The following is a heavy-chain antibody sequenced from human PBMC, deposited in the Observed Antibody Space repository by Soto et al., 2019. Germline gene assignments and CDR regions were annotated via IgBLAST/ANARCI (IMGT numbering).Heavy chain of an antibody. CDR3: ARLVGATTSGFDY. J-gene: IGHJ4*02. CDR2: IYPGDSDS. CDR1: GYSFITYW. Sequence: GESLKISCKGSGYSFITYWIGWVRQMPGKGLEWLGVIYPGDSDSRYSPSFQGLVTISADKSVSTAYLQWSSLRASDTAMYYCARLVGATTSGFDYWGQGTPVTVSS. V-gene: IGHV5-51*01. D-gene: IGHD1-26*01.